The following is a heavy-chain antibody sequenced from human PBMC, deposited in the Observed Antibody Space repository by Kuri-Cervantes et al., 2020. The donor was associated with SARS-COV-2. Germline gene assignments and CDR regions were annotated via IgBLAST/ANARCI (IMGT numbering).Heavy chain of an antibody. J-gene: IGHJ6*03. V-gene: IGHV3-21*01. CDR2: IDSSSYYI. CDR3: ARGGQVVPPGAYYYHYYYMDV. D-gene: IGHD6-6*01. CDR1: GFTFSGYS. Sequence: GESLKISCAASGFTFSGYSMNWIRQAPGKGLEWVASIDSSSYYIYHADSVKGRLTISRDNAKTSLYLQMNSLKLEDTAVYYCARGGQVVPPGAYYYHYYYMDVWGKGTTVTVSS.